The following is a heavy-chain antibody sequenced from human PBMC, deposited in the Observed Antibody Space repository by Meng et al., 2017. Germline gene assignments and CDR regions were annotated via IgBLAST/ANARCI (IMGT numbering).Heavy chain of an antibody. V-gene: IGHV1-2*06. CDR3: TTVGASAWFGGGS. CDR2: INPSSGDT. Sequence: ASVKVSCKASGYTFTGYYMHWVRQAPGQGLEWMGRINPSSGDTDYAQKFQDRVTVTRDTSVNTAYMELRSLISDDTAVYYCTTVGASAWFGGGSWGQGTLVTVSS. CDR1: GYTFTGYY. J-gene: IGHJ5*02. D-gene: IGHD6-19*01.